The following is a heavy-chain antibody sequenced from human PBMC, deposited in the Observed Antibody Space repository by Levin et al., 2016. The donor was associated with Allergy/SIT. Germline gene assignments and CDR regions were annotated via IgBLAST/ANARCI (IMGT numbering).Heavy chain of an antibody. J-gene: IGHJ4*02. V-gene: IGHV1-69*13. D-gene: IGHD4-23*01. CDR3: ARSDGNITVVTPGLLDY. CDR2: IIPIFGTA. Sequence: SVKVSCKASGGTFSSYAISWVRQAPGQGLEWMGGIIPIFGTANYAQKFQGRVTITADESTSTAYMELSSLRSEDTAVYYCARSDGNITVVTPGLLDYWGQGTLVTVSS. CDR1: GGTFSSYA.